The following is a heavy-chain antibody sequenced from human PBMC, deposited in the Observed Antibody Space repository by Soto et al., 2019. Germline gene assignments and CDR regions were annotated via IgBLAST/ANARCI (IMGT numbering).Heavy chain of an antibody. CDR1: GGSISSSSFH. D-gene: IGHD2-2*01. Sequence: SETLSLTCTVSGGSISSSSFHWGWIRQPPGKGLEWIGSIYYSGSTYYSPSLKSRVTISVDTSKNQFSLRVTSVTVADTAVYYCARLGGYCSGTSTSCYGFYGMDVWGQGTTVTVSS. CDR2: IYYSGST. CDR3: ARLGGYCSGTSTSCYGFYGMDV. V-gene: IGHV4-39*01. J-gene: IGHJ6*02.